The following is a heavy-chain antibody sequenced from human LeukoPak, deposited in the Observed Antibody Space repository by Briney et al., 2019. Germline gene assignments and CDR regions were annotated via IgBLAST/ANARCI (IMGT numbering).Heavy chain of an antibody. V-gene: IGHV3-20*01. CDR2: INWNGGST. CDR1: GFTFDDYG. Sequence: PGGSLRLSCAASGFTFDDYGMSWVRQAPGKGLEWVSGINWNGGSTGYADSVKGRFTISRDNAKNSLYLQMNSLRAEDTALYHCARVYYYGSGRSWFDPWAQGTLVTVSS. J-gene: IGHJ5*02. D-gene: IGHD3-10*01. CDR3: ARVYYYGSGRSWFDP.